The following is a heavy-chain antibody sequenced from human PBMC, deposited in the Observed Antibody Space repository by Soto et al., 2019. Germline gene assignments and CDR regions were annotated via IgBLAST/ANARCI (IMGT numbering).Heavy chain of an antibody. Sequence: EVQLVQSGAEVKKPGESLQISCKGSGYSFTSYWIGWVRQMPGKGLEWMGIIYPGDSDTRYSPSFQGQVTISADKSISTAYLQWSSLKASDTAMYYCARRPFSQELGYYGMDVWGQGTTVTVSS. J-gene: IGHJ6*02. CDR2: IYPGDSDT. D-gene: IGHD3-10*01. V-gene: IGHV5-51*01. CDR3: ARRPFSQELGYYGMDV. CDR1: GYSFTSYW.